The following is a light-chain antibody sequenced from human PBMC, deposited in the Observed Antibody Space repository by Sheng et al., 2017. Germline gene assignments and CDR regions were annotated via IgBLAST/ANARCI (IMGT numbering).Light chain of an antibody. J-gene: IGKJ3*01. Sequence: EIVLTQSPATLSLSPGERATLSCRASQRVSSSIAWYQQKPGQAPRLLIYGASSRATGIPDRFSGSGSGTDFTLTISRLEPEDFAVYYCQQYGSSPRTFGPGTKVDIK. V-gene: IGKV3-20*01. CDR2: GAS. CDR3: QQYGSSPRT. CDR1: QRVSSS.